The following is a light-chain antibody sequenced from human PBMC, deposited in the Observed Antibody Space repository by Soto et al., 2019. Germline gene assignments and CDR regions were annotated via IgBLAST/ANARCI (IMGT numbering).Light chain of an antibody. CDR2: HVS. CDR3: CTDAGTYKV. CDR1: SSDIGAYNY. V-gene: IGLV2-11*01. J-gene: IGLJ1*01. Sequence: QSVLTQPRSVSGSPGQSVTISCTGTSSDIGAYNYVSWYQQHPDKAPKLMIYHVSKWPSGVPDRFSGSKSGNAASLTISGLQAEDEADYYCCTDAGTYKVFGTGTKVTVL.